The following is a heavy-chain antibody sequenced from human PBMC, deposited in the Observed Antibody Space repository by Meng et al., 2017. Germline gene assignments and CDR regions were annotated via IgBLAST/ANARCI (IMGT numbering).Heavy chain of an antibody. CDR2: INRSGST. J-gene: IGHJ2*01. V-gene: IGHV4-34*02. D-gene: IGHD6-19*01. CDR3: AREIAVAAHYYWYFDL. CDR1: GGSFSGYY. Sequence: HQQRGGAGLLKPSETLSLTCAVYGGSFSGYYWSWIRQPPGKGLEWIGEINRSGSTNYNPSLKSRVTISVDTSKNQFSLKLNSVTAADTAVYYCAREIAVAAHYYWYFDLWGRGTLVTVSS.